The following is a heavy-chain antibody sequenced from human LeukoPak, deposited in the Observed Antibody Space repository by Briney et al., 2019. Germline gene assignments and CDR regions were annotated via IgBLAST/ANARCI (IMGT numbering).Heavy chain of an antibody. V-gene: IGHV4-59*01. CDR1: GDSISSYY. Sequence: SETLSVTCTVSGDSISSYYWSWIRQPPGIELEWIGYIYYSGSTNYNPSLKSRVTISVDTSKNQFSLKLSSVTAADTAVYYCARARPAYYYYGMDVWGQGTTVTVSS. CDR2: IYYSGST. CDR3: ARARPAYYYYGMDV. J-gene: IGHJ6*02.